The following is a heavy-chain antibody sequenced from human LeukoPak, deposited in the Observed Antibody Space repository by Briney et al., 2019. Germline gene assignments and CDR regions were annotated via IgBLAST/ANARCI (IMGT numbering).Heavy chain of an antibody. V-gene: IGHV4-59*08. CDR1: GGSFSTYY. D-gene: IGHD3-10*01. Sequence: SETLSLTCAVYGGSFSTYYWSWIRQPPGKGLEWIGYIYYSGSTNYNPSLKSRVTISVDTSKNQFSLKLSSVTAADTAVYYCASMVRGFYLDYWGQGTLVTVSS. J-gene: IGHJ4*02. CDR2: IYYSGST. CDR3: ASMVRGFYLDY.